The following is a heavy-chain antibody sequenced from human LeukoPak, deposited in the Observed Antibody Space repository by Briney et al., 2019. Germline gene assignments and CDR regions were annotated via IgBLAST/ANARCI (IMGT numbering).Heavy chain of an antibody. Sequence: GESLKISCKGSGYSFTSYWIGWVRQMPGKGLEWMGIIYPGDSDTRYSPSFQGQVTISADKSISTAYLQWSSLKASDTAMYYCAKIDVGATSPPPAFDIWGQGTMVTVSS. D-gene: IGHD1-26*01. V-gene: IGHV5-51*01. J-gene: IGHJ3*02. CDR1: GYSFTSYW. CDR2: IYPGDSDT. CDR3: AKIDVGATSPPPAFDI.